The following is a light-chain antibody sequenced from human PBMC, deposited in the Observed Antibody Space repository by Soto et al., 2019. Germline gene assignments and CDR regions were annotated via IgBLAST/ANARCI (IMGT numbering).Light chain of an antibody. V-gene: IGLV2-14*03. CDR1: SSDVGGYNY. J-gene: IGLJ2*01. Sequence: QSALTQPASVSGSPGQSITISCTGTSSDVGGYNYVSWYQQHPGKAPKLMIYDVSNRPSGVSNRFSGSKSGNTASLTISGLQAEDDADYYCCSDTTSSTVLFGGGTKVTVL. CDR2: DVS. CDR3: CSDTTSSTVL.